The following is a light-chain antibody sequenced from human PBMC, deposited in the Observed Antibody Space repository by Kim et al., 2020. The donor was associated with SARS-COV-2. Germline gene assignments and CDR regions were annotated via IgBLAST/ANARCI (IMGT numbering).Light chain of an antibody. CDR2: SNV. CDR1: NIGSKS. V-gene: IGLV3-21*02. Sequence: PGQTATSTCGGSNIGSKSVHWYHQKPGQAPVLVVHSNVARPSGIPERFSGSTSGNTATLTIGRVEAGDEGDYYCQVWDSSGDHPVIFGGGTQLTVL. J-gene: IGLJ2*01. CDR3: QVWDSSGDHPVI.